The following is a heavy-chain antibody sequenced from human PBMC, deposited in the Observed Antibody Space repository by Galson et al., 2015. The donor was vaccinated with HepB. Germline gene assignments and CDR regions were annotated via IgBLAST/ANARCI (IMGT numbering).Heavy chain of an antibody. J-gene: IGHJ3*02. D-gene: IGHD3-9*01. CDR2: IWYDGSNK. V-gene: IGHV3-33*06. CDR1: GFTFSSYG. Sequence: SLRLSCAASGFTFSSYGMHWVRQAPGKGLEWVAVIWYDGSNKYYADSVKGRFTISRDNSKNTLYLQMNSLRAEDTAVYYCAKDPRGGYFDREGDAFGIWGQGTMVTVSS. CDR3: AKDPRGGYFDREGDAFGI.